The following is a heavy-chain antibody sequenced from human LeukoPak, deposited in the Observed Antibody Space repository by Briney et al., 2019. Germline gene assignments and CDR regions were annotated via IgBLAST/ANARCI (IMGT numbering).Heavy chain of an antibody. Sequence: SETLSLTCTVSGGSISSGSYYWSWIRQPAGKGLEWIGRIYTSGSTNYNPSLKSRVTISVDTSKNQSSLKLSSVTAADTAVYYCARDGTPGVLDVLGLNWFDPWGQGTLVTVSS. CDR3: ARDGTPGVLDVLGLNWFDP. CDR1: GGSISSGSYY. V-gene: IGHV4-61*02. D-gene: IGHD6-13*01. J-gene: IGHJ5*02. CDR2: IYTSGST.